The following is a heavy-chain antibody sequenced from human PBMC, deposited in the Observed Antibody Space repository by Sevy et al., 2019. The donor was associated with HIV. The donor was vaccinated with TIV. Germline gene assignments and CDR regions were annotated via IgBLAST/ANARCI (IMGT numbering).Heavy chain of an antibody. CDR2: MKEDGSER. J-gene: IGHJ4*02. D-gene: IGHD5-12*01. CDR1: GFTFSSYW. CDR3: ARSYSAYDFDY. V-gene: IGHV3-7*03. Sequence: GGSLRLSCAASGFTFSSYWMSWVRQAPGKGLEWVATMKEDGSERNYVDSVKGRFTISRDNSKNTLYLQMNSLRAEDTAVYYCARSYSAYDFDYWGQGTLVTVSS.